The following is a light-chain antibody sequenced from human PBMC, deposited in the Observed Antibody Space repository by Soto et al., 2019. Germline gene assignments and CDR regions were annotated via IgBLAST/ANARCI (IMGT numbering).Light chain of an antibody. V-gene: IGLV7-46*01. CDR2: DTT. Sequence: QAVVTQEPSLTVFPGGTVTLTCGSSTGTVTTGHFPYWFQQKPGQVPRTLIYDTTNKQYWTPARSSGSLLWGKAALTLSGAQHEDEYEYYCLFSDGATGVFGAGTKLT. J-gene: IGLJ3*02. CDR1: TGTVTTGHF. CDR3: LFSDGATGV.